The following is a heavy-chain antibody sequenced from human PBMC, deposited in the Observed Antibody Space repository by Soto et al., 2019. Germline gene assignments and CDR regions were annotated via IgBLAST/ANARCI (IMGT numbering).Heavy chain of an antibody. J-gene: IGHJ4*02. CDR2: IYWDDDK. CDR1: GFSLSTSGVG. CDR3: AHRRYDYIWGSYRTFDY. V-gene: IGHV2-5*02. Sequence: SGPTLVNPTQTLTLTCTFSGFSLSTSGVGVGWIRQPPGKALEWLALIYWDDDKRYSPSLKSRLTITKDTSKNQVVLTMTNMDPVDTATYYCAHRRYDYIWGSYRTFDYWGQGTLVTVSS. D-gene: IGHD3-16*02.